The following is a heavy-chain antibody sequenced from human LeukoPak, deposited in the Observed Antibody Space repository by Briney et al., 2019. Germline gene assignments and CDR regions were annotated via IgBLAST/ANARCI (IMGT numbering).Heavy chain of an antibody. Sequence: SVKVSCKASGGTFSSYAISWVRQSPGQGLEGMGGIIPIFGTANYAQKFQGRVTITTDESTSTAYMELSSLRSEDTAVYYCARDRLLWGKVDWGQGTMVTVSS. CDR1: GGTFSSYA. D-gene: IGHD3-10*01. CDR2: IIPIFGTA. V-gene: IGHV1-69*05. J-gene: IGHJ3*01. CDR3: ARDRLLWGKVD.